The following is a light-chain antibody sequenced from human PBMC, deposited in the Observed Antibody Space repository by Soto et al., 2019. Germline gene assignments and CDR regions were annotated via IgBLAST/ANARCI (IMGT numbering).Light chain of an antibody. CDR2: GAS. V-gene: IGKV3-15*01. Sequence: DIVMTQSPGTLSVSPGERATLSCRASQSVGNNLAWYQQKPGQAPRLLIHGASTRATGIPARFSGSGSGTDFTLTISSLEAEDFAVYYCQQRYNWPRITFGQGTRLEIK. CDR3: QQRYNWPRIT. CDR1: QSVGNN. J-gene: IGKJ5*01.